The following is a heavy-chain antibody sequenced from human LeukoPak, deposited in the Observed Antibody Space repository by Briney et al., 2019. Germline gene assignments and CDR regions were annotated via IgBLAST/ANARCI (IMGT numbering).Heavy chain of an antibody. Sequence: PGGSLRLSCAASEFTFRTYSRKWPRQAPGKGLECVSYISSSSSYIYYADSVKGRFTISRENAKNSLYLQMNSLRDEDTAVYYCAREAVAGSGVYYFDDGGEGSSVTVSS. D-gene: IGHD6-19*01. V-gene: IGHV3-21*01. CDR1: EFTFRTYS. CDR2: ISSSSSYI. J-gene: IGHJ4*02. CDR3: AREAVAGSGVYYFDD.